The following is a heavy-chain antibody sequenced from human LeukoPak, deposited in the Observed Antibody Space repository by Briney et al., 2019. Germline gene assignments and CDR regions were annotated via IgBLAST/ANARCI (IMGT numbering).Heavy chain of an antibody. J-gene: IGHJ5*02. CDR3: ARDGNYDFWSGYYLHNWFDP. V-gene: IGHV4-39*07. CDR1: GVSISSSSYY. D-gene: IGHD3-3*01. Sequence: SETLSLTCTVSGVSISSSSYYWGWVRQPPGKGLEWIGSIYYSGSTYYNPSLKSRVTISVDTSKNQFSLKLSSVTAADTAVYYCARDGNYDFWSGYYLHNWFDPWGQGTLVTVSS. CDR2: IYYSGST.